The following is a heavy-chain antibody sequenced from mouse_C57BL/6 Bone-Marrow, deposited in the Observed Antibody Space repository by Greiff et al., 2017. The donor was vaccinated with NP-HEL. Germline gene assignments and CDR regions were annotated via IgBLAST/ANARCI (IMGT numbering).Heavy chain of an antibody. CDR2: IHPSDSDT. CDR1: GYTFTSYW. D-gene: IGHD1-1*01. V-gene: IGHV1-74*01. CDR3: AIGEIYGWFAY. J-gene: IGHJ3*01. Sequence: QVHVKQPGAELVKPGASVKVSCKASGYTFTSYWMHWVKQRPGQGLEWIGRIHPSDSDTNYNQKFKGKATLTVDKSSSTAYMQLSSLTSEDSAVYYCAIGEIYGWFAYWGQGTLVTVSA.